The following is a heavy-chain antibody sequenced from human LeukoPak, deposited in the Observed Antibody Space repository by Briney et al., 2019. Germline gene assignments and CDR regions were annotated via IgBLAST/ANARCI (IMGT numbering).Heavy chain of an antibody. J-gene: IGHJ4*02. V-gene: IGHV3-53*01. Sequence: GGSLRLSCAASGFTVSNNYMSWVRQRPGKGLEWVSVIYSGGNTYYADSVRGRFTISRDNSRNTVYLQMNSLRAEDTAVYYCAKDDRWLQFCCWGQGTLVTVSA. CDR1: GFTVSNNY. D-gene: IGHD5-24*01. CDR2: IYSGGNT. CDR3: AKDDRWLQFCC.